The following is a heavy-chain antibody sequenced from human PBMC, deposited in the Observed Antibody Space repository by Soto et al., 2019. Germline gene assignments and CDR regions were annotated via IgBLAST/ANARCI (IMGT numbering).Heavy chain of an antibody. Sequence: ASVKGDRKASVYTFTIYVISCLLLAPGQGLEWMGWISAYNGNTNYAQKLQGRVTMTTDTSTSTAYMELRSLRSDDTAVYSCARRITAVAGNFDNWGEGPLVTGSS. CDR2: ISAYNGNT. CDR1: VYTFTIYV. J-gene: IGHJ4*02. V-gene: IGHV1-18*01. CDR3: ARRITAVAGNFDN. D-gene: IGHD6-19*01.